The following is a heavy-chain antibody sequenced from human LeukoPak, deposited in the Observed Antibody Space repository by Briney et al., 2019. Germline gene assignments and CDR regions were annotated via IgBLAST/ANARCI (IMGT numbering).Heavy chain of an antibody. Sequence: KSGGSLRLSCAASGFNSSDYYMRWIRQAPGKGLEWISYISTSGKTTYYAASVKGRFTVSRDNTKNLLYLQMSSLRVEDAAIYYCATDLEEDCSGGTCYYFYNMDVWGKGTTVIVSS. CDR2: ISTSGKTT. CDR3: ATDLEEDCSGGTCYYFYNMDV. V-gene: IGHV3-11*04. D-gene: IGHD2-15*01. CDR1: GFNSSDYY. J-gene: IGHJ6*03.